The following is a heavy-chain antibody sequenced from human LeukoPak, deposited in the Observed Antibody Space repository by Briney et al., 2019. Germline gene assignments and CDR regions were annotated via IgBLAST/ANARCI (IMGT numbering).Heavy chain of an antibody. CDR2: IYPGDSDT. J-gene: IGHJ4*02. Sequence: HGEALQISCKGSGNSFTNYWIGWVRQMPGKGLEWMGIIYPGDSDTRYSPSFQGQVTISADKSISTAYLQWSSLKASDTAMYYCARQKAVARISYFDSWGQGTLVTVSS. CDR1: GNSFTNYW. V-gene: IGHV5-51*01. CDR3: ARQKAVARISYFDS. D-gene: IGHD6-19*01.